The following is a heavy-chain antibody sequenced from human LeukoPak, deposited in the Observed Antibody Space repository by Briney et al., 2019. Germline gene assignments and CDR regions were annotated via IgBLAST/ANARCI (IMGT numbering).Heavy chain of an antibody. CDR1: GFTFSNAW. Sequence: PGGALRLSCAASGFTFSNAWMSWVRQAPGKGLEWLGRIKSKTDGGTTDYAAPVKGRFTISSDDSKNTLYLQMNSLKTEDTAVYYCTTAPPILVVRGVIYWGQGTLVTVSS. CDR2: IKSKTDGGTT. D-gene: IGHD3-10*01. J-gene: IGHJ4*02. V-gene: IGHV3-15*01. CDR3: TTAPPILVVRGVIY.